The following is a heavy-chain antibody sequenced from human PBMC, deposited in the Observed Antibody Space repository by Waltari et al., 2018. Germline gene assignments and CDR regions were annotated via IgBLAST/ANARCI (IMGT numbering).Heavy chain of an antibody. Sequence: QVQLQESGPGLVKPSETLSLTGTVSGGSVSSGDYYWNWIRQPQGKGLAWIGYIYNTGSTNYNPSRNSRLTISRDTSKNQFYLQLSAVTVADTAVYYCARLSSGLDYWGRGSLVTVSS. V-gene: IGHV4-61*08. CDR3: ARLSSGLDY. CDR2: IYNTGST. D-gene: IGHD6-19*01. J-gene: IGHJ4*02. CDR1: GGSVSSGDYY.